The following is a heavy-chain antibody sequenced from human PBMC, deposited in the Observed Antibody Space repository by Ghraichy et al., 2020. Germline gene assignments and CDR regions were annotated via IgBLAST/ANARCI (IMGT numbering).Heavy chain of an antibody. CDR3: AREYDSSGHYSTRHFDY. V-gene: IGHV4-59*01. D-gene: IGHD3-22*01. Sequence: SQTLSLTCTVSGGSISSYYWSWIRQPPGKGLEWIGYIYYSGSTNYNPSLKSRVTISVDTSKNQFSLKLSSVTAADTAVYYCAREYDSSGHYSTRHFDYWGQGTLVTVSS. CDR2: IYYSGST. CDR1: GGSISSYY. J-gene: IGHJ4*02.